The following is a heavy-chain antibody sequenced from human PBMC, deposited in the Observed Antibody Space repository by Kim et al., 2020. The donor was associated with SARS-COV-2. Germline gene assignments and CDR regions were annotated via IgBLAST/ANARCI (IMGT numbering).Heavy chain of an antibody. CDR1: GGAFSGHS. J-gene: IGHJ6*02. CDR3: ARGRAGVVPAPILGIRPLYDYFTMDV. CDR2: IHQSGST. D-gene: IGHD2-2*01. V-gene: IGHV4-34*01. Sequence: SETLSLTCAVYGGAFSGHSWSWIRQTPGKGLEWIGKIHQSGSTNYNPSLKSRVSISIDTSNNQFSLKLTSVTAADTGLYHCARGRAGVVPAPILGIRPLYDYFTMDVWGHGNMVTVSS.